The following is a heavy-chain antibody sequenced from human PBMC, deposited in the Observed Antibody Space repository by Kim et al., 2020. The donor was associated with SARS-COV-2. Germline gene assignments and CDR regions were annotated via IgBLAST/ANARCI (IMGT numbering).Heavy chain of an antibody. D-gene: IGHD1-7*01. J-gene: IGHJ4*02. CDR2: GT. Sequence: GTNYAQKFQGRVTVTSDTSISAGYMELSRLRSDDTAVYYCARLGTATTTYWGQGTLVTVSS. CDR3: ARLGTATTTY. V-gene: IGHV1-2*02.